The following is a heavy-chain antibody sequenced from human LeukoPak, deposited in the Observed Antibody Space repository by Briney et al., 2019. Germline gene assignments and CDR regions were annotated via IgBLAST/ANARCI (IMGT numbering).Heavy chain of an antibody. Sequence: GGSLRLSCAVSGFTFRSYDMHCIRQAPGKGLEWVAFIRYDESSEYYVDCVKGRFTISRDNAKNTLYLQMNSLRAEDTAVYYCAKLRGVNTRFRQLDYWGQGTLVTVSS. V-gene: IGHV3-30*02. D-gene: IGHD3-10*01. J-gene: IGHJ4*02. CDR1: GFTFRSYD. CDR2: IRYDESSE. CDR3: AKLRGVNTRFRQLDY.